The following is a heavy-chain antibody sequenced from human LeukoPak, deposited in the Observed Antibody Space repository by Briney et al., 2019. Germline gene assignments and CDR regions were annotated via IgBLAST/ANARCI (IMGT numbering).Heavy chain of an antibody. D-gene: IGHD6-13*01. Sequence: GASVKVSCKASGYIFTKYYMHWVRQAPGQGLEWMGRINPSGGSTSYPQRFQGRLTLTRDTPTSTVYMQLSSLRSEDTAVYYCARDRAEAATKEDAFDIWGQGTMVTVSS. J-gene: IGHJ3*02. CDR2: INPSGGST. CDR3: ARDRAEAATKEDAFDI. CDR1: GYIFTKYY. V-gene: IGHV1-46*01.